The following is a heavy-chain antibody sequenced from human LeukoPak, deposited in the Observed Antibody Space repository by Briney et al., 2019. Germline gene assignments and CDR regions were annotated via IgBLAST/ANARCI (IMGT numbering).Heavy chain of an antibody. J-gene: IGHJ4*02. Sequence: GGSLRLSCAASGFTFSSYSMSWIRQAPGKGLEWVSYISSSGSTIYYADSVKGRFTISRDNAKNSLSLQMYSLRAEDTAVYYCARRGYSTSWDIPDFWGQGTLVTVSS. CDR2: ISSSGSTI. CDR3: ARRGYSTSWDIPDF. CDR1: GFTFSSYS. D-gene: IGHD6-13*01. V-gene: IGHV3-48*04.